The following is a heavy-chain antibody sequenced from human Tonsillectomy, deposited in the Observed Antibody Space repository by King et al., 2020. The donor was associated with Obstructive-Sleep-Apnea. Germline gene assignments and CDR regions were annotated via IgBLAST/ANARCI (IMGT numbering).Heavy chain of an antibody. V-gene: IGHV3-49*03. CDR1: GFTFGDYA. J-gene: IGHJ6*02. CDR3: TRDEGDYYYGMDV. Sequence: QLVQSGGGLVQPGRSLRLSCTAVGFTFGDYAMSWFRQSPGKGLEWVVFIRSNAYGGTTEYAAAVKGRFTISRDDSKSIAYLQMNSLKTEDTAVYYCTRDEGDYYYGMDVWGQGTTVTVSS. CDR2: IRSNAYGGTT.